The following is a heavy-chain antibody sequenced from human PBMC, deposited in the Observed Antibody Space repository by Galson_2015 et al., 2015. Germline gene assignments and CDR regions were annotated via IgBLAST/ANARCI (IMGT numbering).Heavy chain of an antibody. CDR2: IKHDGREK. D-gene: IGHD6-19*01. V-gene: IGHV3-7*01. CDR1: GFSFSNYW. Sequence: SLRLSCADSGFSFSNYWLNWVRQAPGKGLEWVATIKHDGREKYYVDSVKGRFTTSRDNAANLMYLQMNGLRAGDSAVYYSVAGIGWLPDYWGQGTRVTVSS. J-gene: IGHJ4*02. CDR3: VAGIGWLPDY.